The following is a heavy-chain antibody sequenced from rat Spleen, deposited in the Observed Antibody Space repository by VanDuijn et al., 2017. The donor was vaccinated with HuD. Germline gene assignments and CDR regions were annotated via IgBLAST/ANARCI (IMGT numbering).Heavy chain of an antibody. CDR2: ISPSGGST. Sequence: EVQLVESGGGLVQPGRSLKVSCAASGFSFSNYAMHWIRQAPTKGLEWVASISPSGGSTSYRDSVKGRFTISRDNAKSTLHLQMNSRRSEDTATYYCTRGSDWYFDFGGPGTMVTVSS. CDR3: TRGSDWYFDF. J-gene: IGHJ1*01. CDR1: GFSFSNYA. V-gene: IGHV5-19*01.